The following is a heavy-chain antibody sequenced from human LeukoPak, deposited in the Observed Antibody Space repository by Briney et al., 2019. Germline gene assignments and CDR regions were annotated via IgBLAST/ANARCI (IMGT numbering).Heavy chain of an antibody. CDR3: ARCPYGSGSYYLAAPFDY. D-gene: IGHD3-10*01. CDR1: GGSISSYY. V-gene: IGHV4-59*01. CDR2: IYYSGST. J-gene: IGHJ4*02. Sequence: SETLSLTCTVSGGSISSYYWSWIRQPQGKGLEWIGYIYYSGSTNYNPSLKSRVTISVDTSKNQFSLKLSSVTAADTAVYYCARCPYGSGSYYLAAPFDYWGQGTLVTVSS.